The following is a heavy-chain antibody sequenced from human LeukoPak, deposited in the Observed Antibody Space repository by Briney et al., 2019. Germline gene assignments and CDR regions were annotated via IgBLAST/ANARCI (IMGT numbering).Heavy chain of an antibody. CDR2: IYYSGST. V-gene: IGHV4-30-4*08. CDR1: GGSISSGDYY. J-gene: IGHJ3*02. Sequence: PSETLSLTCTVSGGSISSGDYYWSWLRQPPGTGLEWIGYIYYSGSTYYNPSLKSRVTISVDTSKNQFSLKLSSVTAADTAVYYCAREKPYHAFDISGQGTMVTVSS. CDR3: AREKPYHAFDI.